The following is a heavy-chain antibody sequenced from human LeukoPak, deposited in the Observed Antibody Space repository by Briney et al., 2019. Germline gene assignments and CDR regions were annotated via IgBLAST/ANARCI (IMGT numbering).Heavy chain of an antibody. D-gene: IGHD3-10*01. J-gene: IGHJ4*02. V-gene: IGHV1-18*01. CDR2: RDYNGDT. CDR3: ARYNSMFRGVTTSDY. CDR1: GYTFTNYG. Sequence: ASVKVSSTASGYTFTNYGFTWVRQAPGHRLEGVGNRDYNGDTNYPQKFQDRVTMTTDTSTSTAYMVLRSLKSDDTAIYYCARYNSMFRGVTTSDYWGQGTLVIVSS.